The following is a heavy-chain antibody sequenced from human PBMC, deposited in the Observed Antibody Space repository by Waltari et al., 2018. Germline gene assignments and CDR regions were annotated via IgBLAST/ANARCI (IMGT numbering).Heavy chain of an antibody. CDR1: GGSFSGYY. J-gene: IGHJ3*02. V-gene: IGHV4-34*04. CDR3: ARQEIIVEVTGDAFDI. CDR2: ISHSGTT. D-gene: IGHD2-21*02. Sequence: QVQLQQWGAGLLKPSETLSLTCAVYGGSFSGYYWSWIRQPPGEGLEWIGEISHSGTTNINPSLKSRDTISLDTSKNQFSLKLSSVTAADTAVYYCARQEIIVEVTGDAFDIWGQGTMVTVSS.